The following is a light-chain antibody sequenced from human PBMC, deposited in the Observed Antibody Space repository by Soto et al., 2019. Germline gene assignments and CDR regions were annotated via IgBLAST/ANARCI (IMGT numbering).Light chain of an antibody. J-gene: IGLJ1*01. CDR2: DDN. Sequence: QSVLTLPPSVSAAPGQKVTISCSGSSSNIGGNSVSWYQQLPGTAPKLLIYDDNKRPSGIPDRFSGSKSGTSATLGITGFQNGDEADYYCGSWDSSLSAYVFGTGIEVTVL. CDR3: GSWDSSLSAYV. CDR1: SSNIGGNS. V-gene: IGLV1-51*01.